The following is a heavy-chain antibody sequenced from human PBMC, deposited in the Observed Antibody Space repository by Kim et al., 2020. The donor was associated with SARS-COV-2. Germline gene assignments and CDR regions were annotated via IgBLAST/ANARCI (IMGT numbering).Heavy chain of an antibody. J-gene: IGHJ1*01. D-gene: IGHD4-17*01. V-gene: IGHV1-69*13. CDR1: GGTFSSYA. CDR2: IIPIFGTA. CDR3: ATELAIPLSRATSTPRPPPTVTTAEYLQH. Sequence: SVKVSCKASGGTFSSYAISWVRQAPGQGLEWMGGIIPIFGTANYAQKFQGRVTITADESTSTAYMELSSLRSEDTAVYYCATELAIPLSRATSTPRPPPTVTTAEYLQHWGQGTLVTVSS.